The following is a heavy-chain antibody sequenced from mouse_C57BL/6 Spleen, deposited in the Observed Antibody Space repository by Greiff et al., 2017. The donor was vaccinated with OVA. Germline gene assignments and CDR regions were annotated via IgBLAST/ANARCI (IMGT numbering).Heavy chain of an antibody. D-gene: IGHD3-2*02. CDR3: ARVRQLRLPLDY. CDR1: GYTFTDYN. CDR2: INPNNGGT. Sequence: VQLQQSGPELVKPGASVKMSCKASGYTFTDYNMHWVKQSHGKSLEWIGYINPNNGGTSYNQKFKGKATLTVNKSSSTAYMELRSLTSEDSAVYYCARVRQLRLPLDYWGQGTTLTVSS. J-gene: IGHJ2*01. V-gene: IGHV1-22*01.